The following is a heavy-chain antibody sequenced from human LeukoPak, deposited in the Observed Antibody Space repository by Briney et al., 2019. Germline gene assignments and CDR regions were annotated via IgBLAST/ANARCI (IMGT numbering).Heavy chain of an antibody. CDR1: GGSISRDY. V-gene: IGHV4-59*12. CDR2: IYYTGST. Sequence: PSETVSLTCTVSGGSISRDYWSWIRQPPGKGLEWIGYIYYTGSTNYNPSLKSRVTISVDTSKNQFSLKLSSVTAADTAVYYCAMGGYSGSYRLLSYFDYWGQGTLVTVSS. D-gene: IGHD1-26*01. CDR3: AMGGYSGSYRLLSYFDY. J-gene: IGHJ4*02.